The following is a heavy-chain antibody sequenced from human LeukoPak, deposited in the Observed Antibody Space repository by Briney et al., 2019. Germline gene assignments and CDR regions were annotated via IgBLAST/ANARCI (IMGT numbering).Heavy chain of an antibody. CDR1: GFTFSDYY. CDR2: ISSSGSTI. J-gene: IGHJ6*03. CDR3: ARAITDYGDYVDPYYYYMDV. V-gene: IGHV3-11*01. Sequence: GSLSLSCAASGFTFSDYYMSWIRQAPGKGLEWVSYISSSGSTIYYADSVKGRFTISRDNAKNSLYLQMNSLRAEDTAVYYCARAITDYGDYVDPYYYYMDVWGKGTTVTVSS. D-gene: IGHD4-17*01.